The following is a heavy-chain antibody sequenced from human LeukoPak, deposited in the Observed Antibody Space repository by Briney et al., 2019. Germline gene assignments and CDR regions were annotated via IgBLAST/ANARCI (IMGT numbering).Heavy chain of an antibody. CDR1: GGSISSGGYY. CDR3: ARIELWPSKNFDY. CDR2: IYYSGST. J-gene: IGHJ4*02. V-gene: IGHV4-31*03. Sequence: PSETLSLTCTVSGGSISSGGYYWSWIRQHPGKGLEWIGYIYYSGSTYYNPSLKSRVTISVDTSKNQFSLKLSSVTAADTAVYYCARIELWPSKNFDYGGRGPRVTVSS. D-gene: IGHD5-18*01.